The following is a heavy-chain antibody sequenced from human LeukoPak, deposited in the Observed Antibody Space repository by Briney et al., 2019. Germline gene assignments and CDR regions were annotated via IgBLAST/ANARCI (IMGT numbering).Heavy chain of an antibody. CDR3: ARLAAAGIDY. Sequence: SETLSLTCTVSGGSISSYYWSWIRQPPGKGLEWIGYIYYSRSTNYNPSLKSRVTISVAPSKNQFSLKLSSVTAADTAVYYCARLAAAGIDYWGQGTLVTVSS. V-gene: IGHV4-59*08. CDR2: IYYSRST. D-gene: IGHD6-13*01. CDR1: GGSISSYY. J-gene: IGHJ4*02.